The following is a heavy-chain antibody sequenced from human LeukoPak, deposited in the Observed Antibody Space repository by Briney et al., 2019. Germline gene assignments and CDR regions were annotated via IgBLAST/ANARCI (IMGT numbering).Heavy chain of an antibody. J-gene: IGHJ3*02. CDR1: GGSFSGFY. Sequence: SETLSLSCTLYGGSFSGFYWSWIRQPPGKGLEWIGEINHSGSTNYNPSLKSRVTISVDTSKNQFFLRLSSVTAADTAVYYCARRELLWFGETDAFDIWGQGTMVTVSS. V-gene: IGHV4-34*01. CDR3: ARRELLWFGETDAFDI. CDR2: INHSGST. D-gene: IGHD3-10*01.